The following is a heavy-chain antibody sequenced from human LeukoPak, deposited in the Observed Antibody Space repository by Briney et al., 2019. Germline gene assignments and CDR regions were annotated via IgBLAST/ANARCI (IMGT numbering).Heavy chain of an antibody. Sequence: KPGGSLRLSCAASGFTFSDYYMSWIRQAPGKGLEWVSYISSSSSYTNYADSVKGRFTISRDNAKNTLYLQMNSLRAEDTAVYYCARDFGTNTAWLDPWGQGTLVTVSS. J-gene: IGHJ5*02. CDR3: ARDFGTNTAWLDP. D-gene: IGHD1-1*01. V-gene: IGHV3-11*05. CDR1: GFTFSDYY. CDR2: ISSSSSYT.